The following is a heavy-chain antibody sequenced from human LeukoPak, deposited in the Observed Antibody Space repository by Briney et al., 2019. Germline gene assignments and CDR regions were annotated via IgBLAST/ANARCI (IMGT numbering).Heavy chain of an antibody. J-gene: IGHJ4*02. CDR1: GFILSTQG. Sequence: SGGSLRLSCAASGFILSTQGMHWVRQAPGKGLEWVAGMWYDGSREDYADSVKGRFTISRDMSKNTLNLQMNSLRVEDTAMFYCARDLSFGSLDFRGQGTLVTVSS. CDR3: ARDLSFGSLDF. D-gene: IGHD1-26*01. V-gene: IGHV3-33*01. CDR2: MWYDGSRE.